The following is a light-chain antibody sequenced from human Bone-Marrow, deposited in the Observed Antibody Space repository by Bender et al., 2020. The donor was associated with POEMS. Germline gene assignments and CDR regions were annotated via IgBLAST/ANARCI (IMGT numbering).Light chain of an antibody. CDR3: AAWEDSLNGWV. CDR1: SSDVGNYNR. V-gene: IGLV2-14*02. Sequence: QSALTQPASVSGSPGQSITISCTGTSSDVGNYNRVSWYQHHPGKAPKLMIYEVSERPSGVSNRFSGSKSGTSASLAISGLQSEDEADYYCAAWEDSLNGWVFGGGTKLTVL. J-gene: IGLJ3*02. CDR2: EVS.